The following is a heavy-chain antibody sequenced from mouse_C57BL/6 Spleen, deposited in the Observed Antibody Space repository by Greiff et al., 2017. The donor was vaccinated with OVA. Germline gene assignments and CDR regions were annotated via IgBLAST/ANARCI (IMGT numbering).Heavy chain of an antibody. CDR2: IDPENGDT. D-gene: IGHD1-1*01. CDR3: TTLLRSLDY. Sequence: EVQVVESGAELVRPGASVKLSCTASGFNIKDDYMHWVKQRPEQGLEWIGWIDPENGDTEYASKFQGKATITADTSSNTAYLQLSSLTSEDTAVYYWTTLLRSLDYWGQGTTLTVSS. J-gene: IGHJ2*01. CDR1: GFNIKDDY. V-gene: IGHV14-4*01.